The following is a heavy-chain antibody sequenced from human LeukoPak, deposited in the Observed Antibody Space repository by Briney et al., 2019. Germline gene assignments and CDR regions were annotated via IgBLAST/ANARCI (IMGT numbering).Heavy chain of an antibody. J-gene: IGHJ6*03. CDR2: IYYSGTT. Sequence: PSETLSLTCTVSNGSISSDTYFWSWIRQPPGKGLEWIGYIYYSGTTNYNPSLKSRVTISVDTSKNQFSLRLSSVTAADTAVYYCARDRAVYYGSGEGYYYYYYMDAWGKGTTVTISS. D-gene: IGHD3-10*01. V-gene: IGHV4-61*01. CDR1: NGSISSDTYF. CDR3: ARDRAVYYGSGEGYYYYYYMDA.